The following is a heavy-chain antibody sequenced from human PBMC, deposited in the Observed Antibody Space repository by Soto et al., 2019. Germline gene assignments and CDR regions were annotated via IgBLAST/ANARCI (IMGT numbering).Heavy chain of an antibody. CDR1: GFTFSSYA. J-gene: IGHJ3*02. CDR3: AKGLSYQWLVRPNAFDI. CDR2: ISGTGGST. D-gene: IGHD6-19*01. Sequence: PGGSLRLSCAASGFTFSSYAMSWVRQAPGKGLEWVSAISGTGGSTYYADSVKGRFTISRDNSKNTLYLQMNSLRAEDTAVYYCAKGLSYQWLVRPNAFDIWGQGTMVTVSS. V-gene: IGHV3-23*01.